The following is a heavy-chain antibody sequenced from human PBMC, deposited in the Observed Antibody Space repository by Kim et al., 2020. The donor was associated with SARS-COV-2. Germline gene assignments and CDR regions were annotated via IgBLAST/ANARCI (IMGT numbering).Heavy chain of an antibody. D-gene: IGHD2-2*01. CDR1: GYTFTSYG. Sequence: ASVKVSCKASGYTFTSYGISWVRQAPGQGLEWMGWISAYNGNTNYAQKLQGRVTMTTDTSTSTAYMELRSLSSDDTAVYYCARGEAAVGSIVVPGWFDPWGQGTLVTVSS. CDR3: ARGEAAVGSIVVPGWFDP. CDR2: ISAYNGNT. V-gene: IGHV1-18*01. J-gene: IGHJ5*02.